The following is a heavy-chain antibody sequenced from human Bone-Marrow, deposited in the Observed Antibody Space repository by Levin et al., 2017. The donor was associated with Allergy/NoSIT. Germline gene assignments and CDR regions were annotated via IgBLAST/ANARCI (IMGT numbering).Heavy chain of an antibody. D-gene: IGHD5-12*01. CDR3: VKDRKGYDFGSLDY. Sequence: GESLKISCSASGFTFSNFAMHWVRQAPGKGLEFVSAISSPGSGIYYADSVKGRFTISRDNSKNTLYLQMSSLRAEDTAVYYCVKDRKGYDFGSLDYWGQGTLVTVSS. V-gene: IGHV3-64D*06. CDR1: GFTFSNFA. J-gene: IGHJ4*02. CDR2: ISSPGSGI.